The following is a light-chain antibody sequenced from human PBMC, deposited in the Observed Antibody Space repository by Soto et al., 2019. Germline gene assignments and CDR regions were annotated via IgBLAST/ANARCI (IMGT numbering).Light chain of an antibody. CDR2: DVS. V-gene: IGLV2-14*01. CDR1: SSDVGGYNY. J-gene: IGLJ2*01. CDR3: SSYTISSTVV. Sequence: QSALTHAASVSGCPGQSITISCTGTSSDVGGYNYVSWYQQHPGKAPKLMIYDVSNRPSGVSNRFSGSKSGNTASLTISGLQAEDEADYYCSSYTISSTVVFGGGTKLTVL.